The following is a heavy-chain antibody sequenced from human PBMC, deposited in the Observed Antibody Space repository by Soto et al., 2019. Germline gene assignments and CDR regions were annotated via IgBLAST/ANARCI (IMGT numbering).Heavy chain of an antibody. CDR3: ARLYSSGWYGPGRY. CDR2: INRNGGST. Sequence: EVQLVESGGGVVRPGGSLRLSCAASGFTFDDYGMSWVRQAPGKGLEWVSGINRNGGSTGYADSVKGRFTISRDNAKNSLYLQMNSLRAEDTALYSCARLYSSGWYGPGRYWGQGTLVTVSS. J-gene: IGHJ4*02. V-gene: IGHV3-20*04. CDR1: GFTFDDYG. D-gene: IGHD6-19*01.